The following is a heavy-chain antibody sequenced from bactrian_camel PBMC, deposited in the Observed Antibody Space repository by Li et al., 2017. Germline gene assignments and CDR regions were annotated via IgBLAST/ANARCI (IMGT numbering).Heavy chain of an antibody. CDR2: IKPRGNL. J-gene: IGHJ4*01. CDR1: INPYSSYC. V-gene: IGHV3S57*01. Sequence: VQLVESGGASVQAGESLKLACTNSINPYSSYCMGWFRQTPGKEREGIACIKPRGNLGYARSAEGRFTISRDNARNTLYLQMDGLKPEDTATYYCARGGSGCLVASQYRYWGQGTQVTVS. CDR3: ARGGSGCLVASQYRY. D-gene: IGHD8*01.